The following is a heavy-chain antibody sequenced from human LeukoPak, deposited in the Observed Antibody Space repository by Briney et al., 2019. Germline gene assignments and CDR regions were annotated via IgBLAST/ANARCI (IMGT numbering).Heavy chain of an antibody. CDR3: ARDRGEVGFDY. CDR1: GFTFSSYW. Sequence: GGSLRLSCAASGFTFSSYWMSWFRQAPGKGLGGVANIKQDGSEKYYVDSVKGRFTISRDNAKNSLYLQMNSLRAEDTAVYYCARDRGEVGFDYWGQGTLVTVSS. V-gene: IGHV3-7*01. J-gene: IGHJ4*02. D-gene: IGHD3-10*01. CDR2: IKQDGSEK.